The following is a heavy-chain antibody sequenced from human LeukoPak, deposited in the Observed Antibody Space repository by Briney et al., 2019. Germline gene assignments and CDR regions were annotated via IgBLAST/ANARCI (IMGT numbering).Heavy chain of an antibody. CDR1: GYSLSSGYY. V-gene: IGHV4-38-2*01. CDR3: ARSPSRYNWNFDY. J-gene: IGHJ4*02. CDR2: IYQSGNS. D-gene: IGHD1-20*01. Sequence: SETLSLTCAVSGYSLSSGYYWGWIRQPPGKGLEWIGSIYQSGNSYQKSSLKSRLTLSVDTSKNHFSLKVRSVTAADAAVYYCARSPSRYNWNFDYWGQGILVIVSS.